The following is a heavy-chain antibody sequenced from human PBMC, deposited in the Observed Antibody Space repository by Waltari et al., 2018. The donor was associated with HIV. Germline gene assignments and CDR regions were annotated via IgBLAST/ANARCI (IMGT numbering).Heavy chain of an antibody. D-gene: IGHD1-26*01. CDR3: ARPGGDSGSYGRFDY. V-gene: IGHV3-74*01. CDR1: GFTFSSYW. Sequence: EVQLVESGGGLIQPGGSLRLSCAASGFTFSSYWMHWVRQAPGKGLVWVSRINSDGSSTSYAYSVKGRFTISRDNAKNTLYLQMDSLRAEDTAVYYCARPGGDSGSYGRFDYWGQGTLVTVSS. J-gene: IGHJ4*02. CDR2: INSDGSST.